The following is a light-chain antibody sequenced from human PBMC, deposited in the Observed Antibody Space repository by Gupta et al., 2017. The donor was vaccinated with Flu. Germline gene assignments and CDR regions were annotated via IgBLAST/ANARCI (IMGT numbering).Light chain of an antibody. CDR2: ENQ. CDR3: GTWDNSLSGWV. V-gene: IGLV1-51*02. J-gene: IGLJ3*02. Sequence: STANMGNNYVSWYQQLPKTAPKLLIYENQKRPSGIPDRFSGSKSGTSATLDITGLQTGDEADYYCGTWDNSLSGWVLGGGTKVSVL. CDR1: TANMGNNY.